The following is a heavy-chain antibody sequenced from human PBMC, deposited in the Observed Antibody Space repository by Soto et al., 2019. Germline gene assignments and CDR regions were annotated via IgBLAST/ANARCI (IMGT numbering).Heavy chain of an antibody. CDR2: IKQDGSEK. D-gene: IGHD5-18*01. J-gene: IGHJ6*02. CDR1: GFTFSSYW. Sequence: EVQLVESGGGLVQPGGSLRLSCAASGFTFSSYWMSWVRQAPGKGPEWVANIKQDGSEKYYVDSVKGRFTISRDNAKNSLYLQMNSLRAEDTAVYYCARDSYGAWEYYYYGMDVWGQGTTVTVSS. CDR3: ARDSYGAWEYYYYGMDV. V-gene: IGHV3-7*01.